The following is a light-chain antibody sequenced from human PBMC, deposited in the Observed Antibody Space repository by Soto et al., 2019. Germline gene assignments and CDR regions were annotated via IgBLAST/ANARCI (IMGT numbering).Light chain of an antibody. V-gene: IGKV1-5*03. J-gene: IGKJ4*01. CDR1: QSINSW. CDR3: QQYHIYPLT. CDR2: KAS. Sequence: DIQMTQSPSTLSASVGDRVTITCRASQSINSWLAWYQQKPGKAPNLLIYKASTLEGGVPSRFSGSGSGTEFTLPIASLQPDDFATYYCQQYHIYPLTFGGGTKVEIK.